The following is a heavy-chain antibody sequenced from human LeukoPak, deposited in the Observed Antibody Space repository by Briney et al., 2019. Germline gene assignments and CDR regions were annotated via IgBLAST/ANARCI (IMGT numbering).Heavy chain of an antibody. V-gene: IGHV3-49*04. J-gene: IGHJ4*02. CDR2: IRSKAYAGTT. CDR1: GFTLGDYA. D-gene: IGHD1-26*01. CDR3: TRVNSGTYYSPGYLDY. Sequence: PGGSLRLSCTASGFTLGDYAMSWVRQAPGKGLEWVGFIRSKAYAGTTEYAASVKGRFTISRDDSKSIAYLQMNSLKTEDTAVYYCTRVNSGTYYSPGYLDYWGQGTLVTVSS.